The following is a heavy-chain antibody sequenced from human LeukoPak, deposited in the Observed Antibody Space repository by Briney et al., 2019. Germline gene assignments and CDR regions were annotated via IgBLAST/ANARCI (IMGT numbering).Heavy chain of an antibody. D-gene: IGHD5-18*01. CDR1: GITLSNYG. CDR3: ARDGYSYGLFCDFDY. Sequence: GGSLTLSCAVSGITLSNYGMSWVRQAPGKGLEWVAGISDSGGRTNYADSVKGRFTISRDNSKNTLYLQMNSLRAEDTAVYYCARDGYSYGLFCDFDYWGQGTMVTVSS. J-gene: IGHJ4*02. CDR2: ISDSGGRT. V-gene: IGHV3-23*01.